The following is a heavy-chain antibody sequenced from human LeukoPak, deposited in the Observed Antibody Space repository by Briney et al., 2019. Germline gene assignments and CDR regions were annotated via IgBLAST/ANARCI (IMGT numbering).Heavy chain of an antibody. CDR2: IYCNDDK. D-gene: IGHD3-16*02. Sequence: SGPTLVKPTQTLTLTCTFSGFSLTTMAVGVGWIRQPPEKAREWLALIYCNDDKRYRASLKSRLTITKDTSKKQVVFTMNNMDPVDTATYYCAHKQREIWGNYQNCGQGTLVTVSS. J-gene: IGHJ4*02. CDR3: AHKQREIWGNYQN. CDR1: GFSLTTMAVG. V-gene: IGHV2-5*01.